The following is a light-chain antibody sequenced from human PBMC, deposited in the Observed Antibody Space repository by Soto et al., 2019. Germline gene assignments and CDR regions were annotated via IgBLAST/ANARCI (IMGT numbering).Light chain of an antibody. CDR3: CSYAGSTIVV. Sequence: QSVLTQPASVSGSPGQSITISCTGTSSDVGSYNLVSWYQQHPGKAPKLMIYDDYKRPSGVSNRFSASKSGNTASLTISGLQPEDEADYYCCSYAGSTIVVFGGGTKLTVL. CDR1: SSDVGSYNL. V-gene: IGLV2-23*01. J-gene: IGLJ2*01. CDR2: DDY.